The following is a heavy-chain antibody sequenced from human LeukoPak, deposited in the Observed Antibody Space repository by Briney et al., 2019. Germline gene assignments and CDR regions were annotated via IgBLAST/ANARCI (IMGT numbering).Heavy chain of an antibody. CDR3: ATLYRGYYYGMDV. V-gene: IGHV3-23*01. D-gene: IGHD3-16*01. CDR2: ISGSGGST. Sequence: PGGSLRLSCAASGFTFSSYAMSWVRQAPGKGLEWVSAISGSGGSTYYADSVKGRFTISRDNSKNTLYLQMNSLRAEDTAVYYCATLYRGYYYGMDVWGQGTTVTVSS. J-gene: IGHJ6*02. CDR1: GFTFSSYA.